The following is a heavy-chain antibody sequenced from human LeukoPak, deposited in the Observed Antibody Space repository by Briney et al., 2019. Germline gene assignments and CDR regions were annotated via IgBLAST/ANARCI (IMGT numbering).Heavy chain of an antibody. V-gene: IGHV3-30-3*01. CDR2: ISYDGSNK. Sequence: GGSLRLSCAASGFTFSSYAMHWVRQAPGKGLEWVAVISYDGSNKYYADSVKGRFTISRDNSKNTLYLQMNSLRAEDTAVYYCASDPTYYYDSSGYYPGYWGQGTLVTVSS. CDR3: ASDPTYYYDSSGYYPGY. CDR1: GFTFSSYA. J-gene: IGHJ4*02. D-gene: IGHD3-22*01.